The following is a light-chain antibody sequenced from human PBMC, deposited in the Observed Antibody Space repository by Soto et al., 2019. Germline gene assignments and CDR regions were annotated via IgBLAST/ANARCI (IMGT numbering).Light chain of an antibody. J-gene: IGLJ1*01. CDR1: SSDVGGYNY. V-gene: IGLV2-14*01. CDR3: SSYTSSSTLEV. Sequence: QSALTQPASVSGSPGQSITISCTGTSSDVGGYNYVSWYQQHPGKAPKLMIYDVSNRPSGVSNRFSGSKSGNTACLTISGLQAEDEADYYCSSYTSSSTLEVFGTGTKLPVL. CDR2: DVS.